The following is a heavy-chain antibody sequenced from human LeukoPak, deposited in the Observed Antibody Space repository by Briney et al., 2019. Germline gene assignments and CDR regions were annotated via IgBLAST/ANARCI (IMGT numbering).Heavy chain of an antibody. D-gene: IGHD6-13*01. CDR3: ATTISSHIAAASGVAFDI. Sequence: ASGKVSCKVSGYTLTELSMHWVRQAPGKVLEWMGGFDPEDGETIYAQKFQGRVTMTEDTSTDTAYMELSSLRSEDTAVYYCATTISSHIAAASGVAFDIWGQGTMVTVSS. CDR1: GYTLTELS. J-gene: IGHJ3*02. CDR2: FDPEDGET. V-gene: IGHV1-24*01.